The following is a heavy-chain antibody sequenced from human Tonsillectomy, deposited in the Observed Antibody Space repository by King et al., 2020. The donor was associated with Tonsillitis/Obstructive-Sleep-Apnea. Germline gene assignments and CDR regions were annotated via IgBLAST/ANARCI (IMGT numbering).Heavy chain of an antibody. J-gene: IGHJ6*03. V-gene: IGHV3-43*02. D-gene: IGHD2-15*01. CDR1: GFTFDDYA. CDR3: AKGEDCSGGSCYYYYYMDV. CDR2: ISGDGGST. Sequence: VQLVESGGGVVQPGGSLRLSCAASGFTFDDYAMHWVRQAPGKGLEWVSLISGDGGSTYYADSVKGRFTISRDNSKNSLYLQMNSLRTEDTALYYCAKGEDCSGGSCYYYYYMDVWGKGTTVTVSS.